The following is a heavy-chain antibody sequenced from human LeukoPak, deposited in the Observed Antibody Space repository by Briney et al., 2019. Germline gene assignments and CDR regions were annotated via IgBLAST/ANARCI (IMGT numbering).Heavy chain of an antibody. CDR2: IYHSGST. Sequence: SETLSLTCAVSGGSISSGGYSWSWIRQPPGKGLEWIGYIYHSGSTYYNPSLKSRVTISVDRSKNQFSLKLSSVTAADTAVYYCARGTGGIAAAGIFSRGPFDTWGQGTIVTVSS. CDR1: GGSISSGGYS. V-gene: IGHV4-30-2*01. CDR3: ARGTGGIAAAGIFSRGPFDT. D-gene: IGHD6-13*01. J-gene: IGHJ3*02.